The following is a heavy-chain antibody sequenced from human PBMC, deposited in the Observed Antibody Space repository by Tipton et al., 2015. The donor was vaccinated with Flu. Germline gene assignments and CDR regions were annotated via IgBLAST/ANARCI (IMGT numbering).Heavy chain of an antibody. V-gene: IGHV4-34*06. J-gene: IGHJ4*02. D-gene: IGHD3-10*01. CDR3: TQARYFYFDS. CDR1: GGSFSGDY. Sequence: TLSLTCVVYGGSFSGDYCSWIRQPPGKGLEWIGEVNHSGSTNYNPSLKSRVTISVDTSKNQFSLKLDSVTAADTAVYYCTQARYFYFDSWGQGKPVTVSP. CDR2: VNHSGST.